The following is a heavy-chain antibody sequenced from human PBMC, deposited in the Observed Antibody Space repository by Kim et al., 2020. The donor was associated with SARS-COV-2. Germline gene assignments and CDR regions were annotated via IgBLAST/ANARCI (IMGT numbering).Heavy chain of an antibody. D-gene: IGHD4-17*01. J-gene: IGHJ5*02. V-gene: IGHV3-23*01. Sequence: ADSWKGRFTMSRDNSKNTLHLHISSLTAEDTAVYYCAPVYDRDYGAPIDLWGQGSLVTVSS. CDR3: APVYDRDYGAPIDL.